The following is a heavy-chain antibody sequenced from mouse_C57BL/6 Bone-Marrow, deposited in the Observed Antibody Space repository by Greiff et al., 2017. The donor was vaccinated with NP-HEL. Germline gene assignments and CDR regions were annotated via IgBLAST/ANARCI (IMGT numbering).Heavy chain of an antibody. CDR3: ARESPYSNFPWFAY. D-gene: IGHD2-5*01. V-gene: IGHV5-4*01. CDR2: ISDGGSYT. J-gene: IGHJ3*01. CDR1: GFTFSSYA. Sequence: EVHLVESGGGLVKPGGSLKLSCAASGFTFSSYAMSWVRQTPEKRLEWVATISDGGSYTYYPDNVKGRFTISRDNAKNNLYLQMSHLKSEDTAMYYCARESPYSNFPWFAYWGQGTLVTVSA.